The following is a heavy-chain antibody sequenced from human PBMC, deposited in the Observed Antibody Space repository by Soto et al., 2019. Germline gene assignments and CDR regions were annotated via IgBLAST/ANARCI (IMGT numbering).Heavy chain of an antibody. CDR1: GGSISSYY. CDR2: IYYSGST. J-gene: IGHJ4*02. V-gene: IGHV4-59*01. D-gene: IGHD6-19*01. CDR3: ARMAVAGQDFDY. Sequence: PSETLSLTCTVSGGSISSYYWSWIRQPPGKGLEWIGYIYYSGSTNYNPSLKSRVTISVDTSKNQFSLKLSSVTAADTAVYYCARMAVAGQDFDYWGQGTLVTVS.